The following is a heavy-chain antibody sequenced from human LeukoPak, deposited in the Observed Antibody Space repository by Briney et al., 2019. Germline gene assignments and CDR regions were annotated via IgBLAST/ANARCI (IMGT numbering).Heavy chain of an antibody. CDR2: ISGSGGST. V-gene: IGHV3-23*01. CDR3: ARDGNGYDFVWRGFFNY. Sequence: GGSLRLSCAASGFTFSSYAMSWVRQAPGKGLEWVSAISGSGGSTYYADSVKGRFTISRDNSKNTLYLQMNSLRAEDTAVYYCARDGNGYDFVWRGFFNYWGQGTLVTVSS. D-gene: IGHD5-12*01. J-gene: IGHJ4*02. CDR1: GFTFSSYA.